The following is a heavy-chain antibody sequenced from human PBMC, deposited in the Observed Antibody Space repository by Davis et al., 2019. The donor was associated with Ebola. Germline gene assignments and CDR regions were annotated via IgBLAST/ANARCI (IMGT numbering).Heavy chain of an antibody. J-gene: IGHJ5*02. Sequence: AASVKVSCKASGYTFTNYAMHWVRQAPGQRLEWIGWINAGNGNTKYSQKFQVRVTITRDTSASTVYMELSSLTFEDTAVYYCAKPGATPPGNWFDAWGQGTVVTVSS. CDR1: GYTFTNYA. CDR2: INAGNGNT. D-gene: IGHD1-1*01. V-gene: IGHV1-3*01. CDR3: AKPGATPPGNWFDA.